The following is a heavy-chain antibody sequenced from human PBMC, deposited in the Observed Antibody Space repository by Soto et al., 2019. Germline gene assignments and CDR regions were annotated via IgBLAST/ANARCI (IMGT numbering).Heavy chain of an antibody. Sequence: QVPLQESGPGLVRPSETLSLTCTVSGGPISSYLWSWIRQPPGKGLQWIGYVSYSGSPKYNPSLKSRVSISITTSKSQFYLNLNSVTAADTAVYYCARVAGNTHYYYMDVWGKGTTVTVSS. CDR3: ARVAGNTHYYYMDV. CDR2: VSYSGSP. J-gene: IGHJ6*03. D-gene: IGHD6-13*01. CDR1: GGPISSYL. V-gene: IGHV4-59*01.